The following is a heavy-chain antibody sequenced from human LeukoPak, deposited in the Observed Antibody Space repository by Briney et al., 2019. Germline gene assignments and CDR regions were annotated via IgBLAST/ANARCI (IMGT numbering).Heavy chain of an antibody. CDR3: AKLTPQLPDAFDI. V-gene: IGHV3-30*02. D-gene: IGHD2-2*01. J-gene: IGHJ3*02. CDR1: GFTFSSYG. Sequence: GGSLRLSCAASGFTFSSYGMHWVRQAPGKGLEWVAFIRYDGSNKYYADSVEGRFTISRDNSKNTLYLQMNSLRAEDTAVYYCAKLTPQLPDAFDIWGQGTMVTVSS. CDR2: IRYDGSNK.